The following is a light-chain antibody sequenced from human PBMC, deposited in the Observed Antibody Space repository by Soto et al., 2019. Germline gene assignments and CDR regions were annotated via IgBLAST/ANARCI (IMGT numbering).Light chain of an antibody. CDR3: QQYTGPPTT. CDR2: GAS. Sequence: IVLTQSPGTLSLSPGERATLSFRASQSVSSSYLAWYQQKPGQAPRLLIYGASSRATGIPDRFSGSGSGTDFTLTITRLEPEDSAVYFCQQYTGPPTTFGQGTRLEIK. J-gene: IGKJ5*01. CDR1: QSVSSSY. V-gene: IGKV3-20*01.